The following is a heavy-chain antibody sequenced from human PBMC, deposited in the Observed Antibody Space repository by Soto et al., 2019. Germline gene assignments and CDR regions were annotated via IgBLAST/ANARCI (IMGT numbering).Heavy chain of an antibody. CDR1: GFTFSSYG. CDR3: ARGLITIFGSRRAGEWFDP. V-gene: IGHV3-33*01. CDR2: IWYDGSNK. Sequence: GGSLRLSCAASGFTFSSYGMHWVRQAPGKGLEWVAVIWYDGSNKYYADSVKGRFTISRDNSKNTLYLQMNSLRAEDTAVYYCARGLITIFGSRRAGEWFDPWGQGTLVTVS. D-gene: IGHD3-3*01. J-gene: IGHJ5*02.